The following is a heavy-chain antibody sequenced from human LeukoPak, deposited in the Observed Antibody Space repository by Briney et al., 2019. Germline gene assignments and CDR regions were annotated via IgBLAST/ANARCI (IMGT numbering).Heavy chain of an antibody. J-gene: IGHJ3*01. CDR2: INPNSGGT. D-gene: IGHD3-10*01. CDR1: EYTFIGYY. CDR3: ARDRGVWAFDV. V-gene: IGHV1-2*02. Sequence: ASVKVSRKAFEYTFIGYYIHWVRQAPGQGPECMGWINPNSGGTIYAQRIQDRVTMTRDTSITTAYMELNRLRSDDTAVYYCARDRGVWAFDVWGQGTMVTVSS.